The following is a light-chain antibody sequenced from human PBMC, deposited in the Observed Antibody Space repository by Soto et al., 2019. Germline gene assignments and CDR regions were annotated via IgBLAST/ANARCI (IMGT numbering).Light chain of an antibody. Sequence: EDVLTQSPGTLSLSPGERATLSCRASQSIKNNQLAWYKQTPGQAPRLLIYGASSRATGIPDRFSGSGSGTDFTLTISRLEPEDFAVYYCQQHGISHITFCQGTRLEIK. CDR2: GAS. CDR1: QSIKNNQ. V-gene: IGKV3-20*01. CDR3: QQHGISHIT. J-gene: IGKJ5*01.